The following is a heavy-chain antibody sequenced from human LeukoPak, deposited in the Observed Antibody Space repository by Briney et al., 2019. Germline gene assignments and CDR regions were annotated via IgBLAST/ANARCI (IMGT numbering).Heavy chain of an antibody. J-gene: IGHJ4*02. CDR3: ARLGPIWRSHRFYFDS. Sequence: SETLSLTCAVYGGSFSGYFWTWFHQPPGKGLEWIGEIIHSGSTTYNPALKSRVTISVDTSKNQFSLKMTSVTAADTAMYYCARLGPIWRSHRFYFDSWSRGSLVTVSS. D-gene: IGHD3-16*02. CDR1: GGSFSGYF. CDR2: IIHSGST. V-gene: IGHV4-34*12.